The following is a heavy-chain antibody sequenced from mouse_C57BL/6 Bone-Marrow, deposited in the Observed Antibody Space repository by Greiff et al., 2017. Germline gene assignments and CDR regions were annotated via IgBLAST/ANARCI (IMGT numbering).Heavy chain of an antibody. CDR2: IYRRSGNT. Sequence: VQLQQSGAELARPGASVKLSCKASGYTFTSYGISWVKQRTGQGLEWIGEIYRRSGNTYYNEKFKGKATLTADKYSRTAYMELRRLTSEDATVYFGASVSLRLGDYWGQGTTLTVSS. D-gene: IGHD1-2*01. J-gene: IGHJ2*01. CDR3: ASVSLRLGDY. CDR1: GYTFTSYG. V-gene: IGHV1-81*01.